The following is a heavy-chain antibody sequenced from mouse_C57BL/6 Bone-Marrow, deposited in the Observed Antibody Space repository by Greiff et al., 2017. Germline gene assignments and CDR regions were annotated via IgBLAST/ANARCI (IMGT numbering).Heavy chain of an antibody. CDR2: IRNKANNHAT. J-gene: IGHJ3*01. CDR1: GFTFSDAW. V-gene: IGHV6-6*01. Sequence: EVQGVESGGGLVQPGGSMKLSCAASGFTFSDAWMDWVRQSPEKGLEWVAEIRNKANNHATYYAESVKGRFTISRDDSKSSVYLQMNSLRAEDTGIYYCTRRGNPGGWFAYWGQGTLVTVSA. D-gene: IGHD2-1*01. CDR3: TRRGNPGGWFAY.